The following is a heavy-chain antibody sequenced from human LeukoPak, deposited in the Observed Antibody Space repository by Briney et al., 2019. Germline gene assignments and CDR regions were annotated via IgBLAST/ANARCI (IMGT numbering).Heavy chain of an antibody. Sequence: PGGSLRLSCAVSGFTFISYSMNWVRQAPGKGLEWVSGINWNGGSTGYADSVKGRFTISRDNARNSLYLQMNSLRAEDTALYYCARGVSSWYLGLAFDIWGQGTMVTVSS. V-gene: IGHV3-20*04. CDR2: INWNGGST. CDR3: ARGVSSWYLGLAFDI. CDR1: GFTFISYS. J-gene: IGHJ3*02. D-gene: IGHD6-13*01.